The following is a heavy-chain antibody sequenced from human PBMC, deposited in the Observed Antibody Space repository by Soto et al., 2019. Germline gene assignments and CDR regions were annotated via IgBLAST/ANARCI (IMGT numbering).Heavy chain of an antibody. V-gene: IGHV1-18*04. CDR1: GYTFTKYG. CDR2: ISGYNGNT. CDR3: AREDSTDPYFDY. D-gene: IGHD1-26*01. Sequence: QVQLVQSGTEVKKPGASVKVSCKASGYTFTKYGISWVRQAPGQGLEWMGWISGYNGNTNYAQRLQGRVTMTTDTSTRTAYMDLRSLRSDDTAVYYCAREDSTDPYFDYWGQGTLVTVSS. J-gene: IGHJ4*02.